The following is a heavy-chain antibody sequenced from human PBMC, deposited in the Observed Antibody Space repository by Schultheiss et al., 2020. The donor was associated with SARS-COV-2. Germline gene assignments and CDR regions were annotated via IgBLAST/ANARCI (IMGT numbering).Heavy chain of an antibody. Sequence: SQTLSLTCAVYGGSFSGYYWSWIRQPPGKGLEWIGEINHSGSTNYNPSLKSRVTISVDTSKNQFSLKLSSVTAADTAVYYCAKDPNYDFWSGYPNFDCWGQGTLVTVSS. J-gene: IGHJ4*02. CDR3: AKDPNYDFWSGYPNFDC. V-gene: IGHV4-34*01. D-gene: IGHD3-3*01. CDR2: INHSGST. CDR1: GGSFSGYY.